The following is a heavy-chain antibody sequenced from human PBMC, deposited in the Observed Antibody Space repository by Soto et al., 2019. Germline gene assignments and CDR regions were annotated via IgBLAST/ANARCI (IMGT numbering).Heavy chain of an antibody. Sequence: SETLSLTCTVSGASISNAYWSWIRQAAGKRLEWIGRIHSSGTFNYNPSLKSRVSISRDTSKNQISLKLGSVTAADTAVYYCARDNIVSKGYGMDVWGQGTTVTVYS. CDR2: IHSSGTF. CDR1: GASISNAY. D-gene: IGHD5-12*01. CDR3: ARDNIVSKGYGMDV. V-gene: IGHV4-4*07. J-gene: IGHJ6*02.